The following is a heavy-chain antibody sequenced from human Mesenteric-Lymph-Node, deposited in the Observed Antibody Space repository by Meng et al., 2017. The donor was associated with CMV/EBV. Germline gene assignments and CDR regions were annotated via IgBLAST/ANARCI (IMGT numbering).Heavy chain of an antibody. CDR2: TSYDGSYK. V-gene: IGHV3-30*03. J-gene: IGHJ4*02. CDR3: ARDFDGDNVLDH. D-gene: IGHD4-17*01. CDR1: GFTLSSFA. Sequence: GGSLRLSCVGSGFTLSSFAMHWVRQAPGKGLEWVTLTSYDGSYKKYAASVKGRFTISRDDFRNTLYVQMNDLRPADTAVYYCARDFDGDNVLDHWGQGALVTVS.